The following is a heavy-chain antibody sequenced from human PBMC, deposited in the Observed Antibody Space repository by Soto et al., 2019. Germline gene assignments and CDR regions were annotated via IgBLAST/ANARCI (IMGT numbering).Heavy chain of an antibody. CDR2: IYYSGST. D-gene: IGHD6-6*01. CDR3: ASSSSKHPYYYYGMDV. V-gene: IGHV4-30-4*02. J-gene: IGHJ6*02. Sequence: PSETLSLTCTVSGGSISSGDYYWSWIRQPPGKGLEWIGYIYYSGSTYYNPSLKSRVTISVDTSKNQFSLKLSSVTAADTAVYYCASSSSKHPYYYYGMDVWGQGTTVTVSS. CDR1: GGSISSGDYY.